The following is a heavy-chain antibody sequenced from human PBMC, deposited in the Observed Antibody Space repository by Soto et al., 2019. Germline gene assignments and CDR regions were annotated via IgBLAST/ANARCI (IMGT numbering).Heavy chain of an antibody. CDR1: GFTFSRAW. J-gene: IGHJ3*02. CDR3: TTVSLHFWWGAFDI. V-gene: IGHV3-15*07. Sequence: EVQLVESGGGLVKPGGSLRLSCAASGFTFSRAWVNWVRLAPGKGLEWVGRIRSKADGGTTDYTAPVEGRFTVSRDDSKNTAYLQMNSLKTEDTAVYICTTVSLHFWWGAFDIWGLGTMVTVSS. D-gene: IGHD2-8*02. CDR2: IRSKADGGTT.